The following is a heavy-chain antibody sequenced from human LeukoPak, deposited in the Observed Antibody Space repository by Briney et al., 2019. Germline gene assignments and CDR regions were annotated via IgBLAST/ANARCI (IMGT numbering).Heavy chain of an antibody. D-gene: IGHD2-2*01. J-gene: IGHJ6*03. CDR3: AKAADQYYYYYFYYMDV. CDR1: GFTFSTYG. CDR2: ISYDGSNK. V-gene: IGHV3-30*18. Sequence: GGSLRLSCAASGFTFSTYGMHWVRQAPGKGLEWVTVISYDGSNKYYADSLRGRFTVSRDNSKNTLYLQMNSLRVEDTAVYYCAKAADQYYYYYFYYMDVWGKGTTVTVSS.